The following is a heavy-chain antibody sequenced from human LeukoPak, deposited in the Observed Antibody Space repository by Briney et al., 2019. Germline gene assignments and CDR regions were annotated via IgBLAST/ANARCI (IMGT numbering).Heavy chain of an antibody. V-gene: IGHV3-49*02. J-gene: IGHJ4*02. CDR3: TRDQTPYY. Sequence: WIRQPPGKGLEWVGFIRSKAYGGTTEYAASVKGRFTISRDDSKSIAYLQMNSLKTEDTAVYYCTRDQTPYYWGQGTLVTVSS. CDR2: IRSKAYGGTT.